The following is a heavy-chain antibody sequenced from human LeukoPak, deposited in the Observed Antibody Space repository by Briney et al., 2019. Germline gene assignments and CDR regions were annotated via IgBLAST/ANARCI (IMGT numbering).Heavy chain of an antibody. V-gene: IGHV3-49*02. J-gene: IGHJ4*02. CDR3: TRDQTPYY. Sequence: WIRQPPGKGLEWVGFIRSKAYGGTTEYAASVKGRFTISRDDSKSIAYLQMNSLKTEDTAVYYCTRDQTPYYWGQGTLVTVSS. CDR2: IRSKAYGGTT.